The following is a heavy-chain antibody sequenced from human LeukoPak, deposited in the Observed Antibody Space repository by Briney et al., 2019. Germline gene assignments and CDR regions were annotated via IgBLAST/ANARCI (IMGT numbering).Heavy chain of an antibody. CDR2: IYYSGST. J-gene: IGHJ6*03. D-gene: IGHD3/OR15-3a*01. Sequence: PSETLSLTCTVSGGSISSYYWSWIRQPPGEGLEWIGYIYYSGSTNYNPSLKSRVTISVDTSKNQFSLKLSSVTAADTAVYYCARVDDYYYYYMDVWGKGTTVTVSS. CDR3: ARVDDYYYYYMDV. CDR1: GGSISSYY. V-gene: IGHV4-59*01.